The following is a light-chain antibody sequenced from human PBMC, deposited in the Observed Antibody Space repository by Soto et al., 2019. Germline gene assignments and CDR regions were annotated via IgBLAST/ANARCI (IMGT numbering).Light chain of an antibody. J-gene: IGKJ1*01. Sequence: EIVLTQSPATLSSFPGDRVTLSCKASHYINTRLAWYQHRPGQAHRLLIYQTSISAAGIPARLGASGSGTDFTLTISDVQPEDFALYYCHQRQSWPRTFGQGTKVDIK. CDR3: HQRQSWPRT. CDR2: QTS. V-gene: IGKV3-11*01. CDR1: HYINTR.